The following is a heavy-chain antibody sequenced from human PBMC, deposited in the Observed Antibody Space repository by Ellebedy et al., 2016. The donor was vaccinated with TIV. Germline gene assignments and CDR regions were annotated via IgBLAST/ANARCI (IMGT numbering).Heavy chain of an antibody. CDR1: GFTFRIHD. CDR2: ISWDSNYI. Sequence: GGSLRLSCAASGFTFRIHDMHWFRQATGKRLEWVSGISWDSNYIGYADSVKGRFTISRDNAKMSLYLQMNALRTEDTAVYYCASEAVEVATVEDFCYYMDAWGKGTTVTVSS. D-gene: IGHD5-24*01. V-gene: IGHV3-9*01. J-gene: IGHJ6*03. CDR3: ASEAVEVATVEDFCYYMDA.